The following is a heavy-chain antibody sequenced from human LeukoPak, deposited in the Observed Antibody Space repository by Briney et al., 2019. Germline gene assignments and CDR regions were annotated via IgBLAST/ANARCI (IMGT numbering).Heavy chain of an antibody. Sequence: ASVKVSCKASGYTFTSYGISWVRQAPGQGLEWMGWISASSGNANYAQKFQGRVTMTRDTSISTAYMELSRLRSDDTAVYYCARRVGLRPYYFDYWGQGTLVTVSS. D-gene: IGHD5-12*01. CDR2: ISASSGNA. J-gene: IGHJ4*02. V-gene: IGHV1-18*01. CDR3: ARRVGLRPYYFDY. CDR1: GYTFTSYG.